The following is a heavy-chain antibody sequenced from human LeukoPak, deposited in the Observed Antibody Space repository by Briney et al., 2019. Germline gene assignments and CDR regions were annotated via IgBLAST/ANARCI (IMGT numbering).Heavy chain of an antibody. CDR3: ARERENYYYGSGSHRYFDY. CDR2: INPNSGGT. V-gene: IGHV1-2*02. CDR1: GYTFTSYG. D-gene: IGHD3-10*01. J-gene: IGHJ4*02. Sequence: GASVKVSCKASGYTFTSYGISWVRQAPGQGLEWMRWINPNSGGTNYAQKFQGRVTMTRDTSISTAYMELSRLRSDDTAVYYCARERENYYYGSGSHRYFDYWGQGTLVTVSS.